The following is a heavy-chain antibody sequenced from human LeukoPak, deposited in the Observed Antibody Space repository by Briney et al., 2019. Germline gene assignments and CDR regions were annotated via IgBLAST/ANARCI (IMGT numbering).Heavy chain of an antibody. Sequence: GASVKVSCKASGYTFTSYDISWVRQATGQGLEWMGWMNPNSGNAGYAQRFQGRVTMTRNNSISTAYMELTSLRSEDTAVYYCARGRYSYGFTKKLDYWGQGTLVTVSS. CDR1: GYTFTSYD. CDR3: ARGRYSYGFTKKLDY. J-gene: IGHJ4*02. V-gene: IGHV1-8*01. CDR2: MNPNSGNA. D-gene: IGHD5-18*01.